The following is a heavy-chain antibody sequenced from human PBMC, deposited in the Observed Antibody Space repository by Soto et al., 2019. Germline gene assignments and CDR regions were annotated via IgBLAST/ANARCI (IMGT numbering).Heavy chain of an antibody. CDR3: ARGEWSTRSFDY. D-gene: IGHD3-3*01. Sequence: QVQLQESGPGLVKPSQTLSLTCTVSGGSISSGGYYWSWIRQHPGKGLEWIGYIYYSGSTYYNPCLKSRVTIPVDTSKNQFSLKLSSVTAADTAVYYCARGEWSTRSFDYWGQGTLVTVSS. CDR1: GGSISSGGYY. V-gene: IGHV4-31*03. CDR2: IYYSGST. J-gene: IGHJ4*02.